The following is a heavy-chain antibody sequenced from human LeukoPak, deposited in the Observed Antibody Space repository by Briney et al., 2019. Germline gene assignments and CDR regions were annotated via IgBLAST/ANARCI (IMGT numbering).Heavy chain of an antibody. CDR1: GFTFSSYP. J-gene: IGHJ4*02. V-gene: IGHV3-23*01. Sequence: PGGSLRLSCTASGFTFSSYPMYWVRQAPGKGLELVSAISGDGKNTYYAESMKGRFTLSRDNSKDTLYLQMNSLRAEDTAVYYCASSRVYGSHDYWGQGTLVTVSS. D-gene: IGHD3-10*01. CDR3: ASSRVYGSHDY. CDR2: ISGDGKNT.